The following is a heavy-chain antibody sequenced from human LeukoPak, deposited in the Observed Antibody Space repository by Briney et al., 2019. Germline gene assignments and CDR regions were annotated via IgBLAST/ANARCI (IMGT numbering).Heavy chain of an antibody. CDR3: ARWAGAYSRPYDY. Sequence: GGSLRLSCAASEITFSSYGMSWVRQAPGKGLEWVSFIYSGTTHYSDSVKGRFTISRDNSKNTLYLQMNSLRAEDTAVYYCARWAGAYSRPYDYWGQGTLVTVSS. V-gene: IGHV3-53*01. D-gene: IGHD4/OR15-4a*01. CDR2: IYSGTT. J-gene: IGHJ4*02. CDR1: EITFSSYG.